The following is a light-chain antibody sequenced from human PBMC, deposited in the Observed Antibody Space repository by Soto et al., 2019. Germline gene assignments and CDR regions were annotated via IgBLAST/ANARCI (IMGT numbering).Light chain of an antibody. Sequence: EIVMTQSPATLSVSPGERATLSCRASQSVSSNLAWYQQKPGQAPRLLIYGASTRATGIPARFSGSGSGTEFTLTISSLQSEDFAVYYCQQYKNWPYTFGQGTKVDIK. V-gene: IGKV3-15*01. CDR1: QSVSSN. CDR3: QQYKNWPYT. J-gene: IGKJ2*01. CDR2: GAS.